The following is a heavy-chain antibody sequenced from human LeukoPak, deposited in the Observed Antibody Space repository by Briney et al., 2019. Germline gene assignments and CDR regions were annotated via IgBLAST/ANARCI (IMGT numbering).Heavy chain of an antibody. V-gene: IGHV3-23*01. Sequence: GGSLRLSCAASGFTFNTYAMTWVRQAPGEGLEGFSDTSGHAASTYYADSVKGRFTISRDNSKNTLYLQVNSVRDEDTAVYYCATGSDYFDYWGQGTLVTVSS. CDR3: ATGSDYFDY. CDR1: GFTFNTYA. D-gene: IGHD3-10*01. CDR2: TSGHAAST. J-gene: IGHJ4*02.